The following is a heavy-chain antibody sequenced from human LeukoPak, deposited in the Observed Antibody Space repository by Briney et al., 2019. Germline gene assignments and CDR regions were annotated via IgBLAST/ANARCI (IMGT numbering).Heavy chain of an antibody. CDR3: AREARSYDYVWGSYREDAFDI. CDR2: INHSGST. V-gene: IGHV4-34*01. J-gene: IGHJ3*02. CDR1: GGSFSGYY. D-gene: IGHD3-16*02. Sequence: SETLSLTCAVYGGSFSGYYWSWIRQPPGKGLEWIGEINHSGSTNYNPSLKSRVTISVDTSKNQFSLKLSSVTAADTAVYYCAREARSYDYVWGSYREDAFDIWGQGTMVTVSS.